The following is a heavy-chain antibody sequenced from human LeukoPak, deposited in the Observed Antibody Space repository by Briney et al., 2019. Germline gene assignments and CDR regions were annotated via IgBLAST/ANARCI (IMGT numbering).Heavy chain of an antibody. J-gene: IGHJ5*02. V-gene: IGHV4-59*12. CDR2: IYYSGTT. CDR1: GGSISYYY. CDR3: ARLRGYCSGGSCSGGWFDP. Sequence: TSETLSLTCTVSGGSISYYYWSWIRQSPGKGLEWIGYIYYSGTTNYNPSLKSRVTISVDTSKNQFSLKLSSVTAADTAVYYCARLRGYCSGGSCSGGWFDPWGQGTLVTVSS. D-gene: IGHD2-15*01.